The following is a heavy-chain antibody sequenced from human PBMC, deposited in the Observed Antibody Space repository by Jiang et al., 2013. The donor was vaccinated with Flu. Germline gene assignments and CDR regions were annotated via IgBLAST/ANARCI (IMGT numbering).Heavy chain of an antibody. CDR3: ARDSTSGWAAEYFQY. CDR1: GFSFGDYA. Sequence: VQLVESGGGLVQPGRSLRLSCTASGFSFGDYAMTWVRQAPGKGLEWVGFIRGKAYGGTTEYAASVKGRFTISRDDSKSIAYLQMNSLKIEDTAVYYCARDSTSGWAAEYFQYWGQGTLVTVSS. J-gene: IGHJ1*01. V-gene: IGHV3-49*04. D-gene: IGHD6-19*01. CDR2: IRGKAYGGTT.